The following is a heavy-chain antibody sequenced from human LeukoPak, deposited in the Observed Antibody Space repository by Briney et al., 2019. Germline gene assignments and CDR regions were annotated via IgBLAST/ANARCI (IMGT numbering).Heavy chain of an antibody. CDR1: GDSVSSNSAA. CDR3: TREGRNFFDP. Sequence: SQTLSLTCAISGDSVSSNSAAWNWIRQSLSRGLEWLGRTYYRSKWYNDYAVSVKSRITINPDTSKNQFSLQLNSVTPEDTAVYYCTREGRNFFDPWGQGTLVTVSS. J-gene: IGHJ5*02. V-gene: IGHV6-1*01. CDR2: TYYRSKWYN.